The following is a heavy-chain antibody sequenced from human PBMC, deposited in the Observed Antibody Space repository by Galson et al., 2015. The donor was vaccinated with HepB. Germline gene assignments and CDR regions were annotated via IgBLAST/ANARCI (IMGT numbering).Heavy chain of an antibody. Sequence: SVKVSCKASGYTFTSYGISWVRQAPGQGLEWMGWISAYNGNTNYAQKLQGRVTMTTDTSTSTAYMELRSLRSDDTAVYYCARFLLVATSYYMDVWGKGTTVTVSS. V-gene: IGHV1-18*01. D-gene: IGHD5-12*01. CDR2: ISAYNGNT. CDR3: ARFLLVATSYYMDV. CDR1: GYTFTSYG. J-gene: IGHJ6*03.